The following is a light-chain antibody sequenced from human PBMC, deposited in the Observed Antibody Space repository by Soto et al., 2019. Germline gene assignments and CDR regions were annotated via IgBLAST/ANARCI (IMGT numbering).Light chain of an antibody. Sequence: QAVVTQPPSVSGAPGQRVTISCAGGSSNVGAGYDVHWYQQLPGTAPKLLIYTKTNRPSGVPDRFSGSKSGTSASLAITGFQAEDEADYYCQSYDSSLSRYVFGTGTKLTVL. CDR2: TKT. CDR3: QSYDSSLSRYV. J-gene: IGLJ1*01. CDR1: SSNVGAGYD. V-gene: IGLV1-40*01.